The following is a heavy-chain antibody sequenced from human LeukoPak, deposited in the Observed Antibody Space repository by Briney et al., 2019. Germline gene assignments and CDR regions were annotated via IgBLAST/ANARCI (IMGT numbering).Heavy chain of an antibody. D-gene: IGHD5/OR15-5a*01. CDR2: IIPILGAT. Sequence: GSSVKVSCKASGGTFNSYGFSWVRQAPGQGLERMGGIIPILGATKYGQRFQGRITTTTDESTRTSYMELSSLRSEDTAVYYCARVDSMVSTLGPIDTWGQGTLVTVSS. CDR3: ARVDSMVSTLGPIDT. CDR1: GGTFNSYG. V-gene: IGHV1-69*05. J-gene: IGHJ5*02.